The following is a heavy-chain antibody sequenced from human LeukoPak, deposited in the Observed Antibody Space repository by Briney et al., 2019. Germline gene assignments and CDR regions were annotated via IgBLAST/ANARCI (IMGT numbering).Heavy chain of an antibody. CDR2: IYYSGST. J-gene: IGHJ4*02. D-gene: IGHD5-24*01. Sequence: SETLSLTCTVSGGSISSYYWSWIRQPPGKGLEWIGYIYYSGSTNYNPSLKSRVTISVDTSKNQFSLKLSSVTAADTAVYYCARRGRDGYLGYWGQGTLVTVSS. CDR1: GGSISSYY. V-gene: IGHV4-59*01. CDR3: ARRGRDGYLGY.